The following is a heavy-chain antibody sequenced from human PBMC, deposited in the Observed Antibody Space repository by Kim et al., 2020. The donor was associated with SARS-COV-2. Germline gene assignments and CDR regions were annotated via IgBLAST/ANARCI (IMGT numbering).Heavy chain of an antibody. CDR3: ARPYSRRWFQGFDL. CDR2: IFPGVSDT. V-gene: IGHV5-51*01. Sequence: GESLKISCKASGYIFINYWICWVRQMPGKGLEWMGIIFPGVSDTRYSPSFRGQVTISVDKSITTAYLQWSSLKASDTAIYYCARPYSRRWFQGFDLWGQG. CDR1: GYIFINYW. D-gene: IGHD6-13*01. J-gene: IGHJ3*01.